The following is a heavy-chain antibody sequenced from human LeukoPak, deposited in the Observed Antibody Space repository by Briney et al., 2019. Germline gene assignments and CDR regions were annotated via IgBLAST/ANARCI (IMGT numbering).Heavy chain of an antibody. J-gene: IGHJ4*02. CDR1: GYTFTSYA. CDR3: ARDKAAAGSYDY. D-gene: IGHD6-13*01. CDR2: ISTYNANT. Sequence: ASVKVSCKASGYTFTSYAISWVRQAPGQGLEWMGRISTYNANTNYAQNLQGRVTMTTDTSTGTAYMELRSLRSDDTAVYYCARDKAAAGSYDYWGQGTLVTVSS. V-gene: IGHV1-18*01.